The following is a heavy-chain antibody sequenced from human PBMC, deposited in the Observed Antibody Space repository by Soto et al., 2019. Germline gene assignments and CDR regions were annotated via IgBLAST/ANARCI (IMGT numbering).Heavy chain of an antibody. D-gene: IGHD1-26*01. CDR1: GYTFTSYG. CDR3: ARDAAVGLFDY. Sequence: QVQLVQSGAEVKKPGASVKVSCKASGYTFTSYGISWVRQAPGQGLEWMGWINPYNGNTKYAQKLHGRVTMTTDTSTRTAYMELRSLRSDDTAVYYCARDAAVGLFDYWGQGTLVTVSS. CDR2: INPYNGNT. J-gene: IGHJ4*02. V-gene: IGHV1-18*01.